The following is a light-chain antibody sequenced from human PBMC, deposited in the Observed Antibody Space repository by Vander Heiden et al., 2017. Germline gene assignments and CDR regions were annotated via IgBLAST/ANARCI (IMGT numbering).Light chain of an antibody. CDR3: PQDSSYPRT. V-gene: IGKV1-16*02. Sequence: DIHLTQPPSSLSASVGDRVTITCRASQGINNYLSWFQQKPGKAPKSLIYGASILQSGVASKFSGSGSGTDFTLTISSLQPKDSANYYCPQDSSYPRTFGHRTKVDIK. CDR2: GAS. J-gene: IGKJ3*01. CDR1: QGINNY.